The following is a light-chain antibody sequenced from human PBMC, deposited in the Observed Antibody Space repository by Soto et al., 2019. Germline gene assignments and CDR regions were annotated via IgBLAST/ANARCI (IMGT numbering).Light chain of an antibody. CDR2: KVS. CDR3: SSYTSSTSAV. Sequence: QSVLTQPASVSGSPGQSITISCTGTSSDVGRYNYVSWYQQHPGKAPKLMIYKVSNRPSGVSNRFSGSKSGNTASLTISGLQAEDEADYYCSSYTSSTSAVFGGGTKLTVL. V-gene: IGLV2-14*01. J-gene: IGLJ3*02. CDR1: SSDVGRYNY.